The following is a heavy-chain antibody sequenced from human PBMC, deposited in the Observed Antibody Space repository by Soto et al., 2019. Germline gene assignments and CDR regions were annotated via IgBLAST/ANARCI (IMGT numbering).Heavy chain of an antibody. CDR1: GFTFSDHW. Sequence: PGGSLRLSCAASGFTFSDHWMHWVRQAPGMGLVWVSRINYDGSRTDYADSVKGRFTISRDNAKNTLHLQMSSLRDEDTAVYYCARAYYGIAVWGQGTKVTVSS. J-gene: IGHJ6*02. V-gene: IGHV3-74*01. CDR3: ARAYYGIAV. CDR2: INYDGSRT.